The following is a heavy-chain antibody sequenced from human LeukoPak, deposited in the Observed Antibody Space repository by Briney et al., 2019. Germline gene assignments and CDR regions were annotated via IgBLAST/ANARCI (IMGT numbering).Heavy chain of an antibody. CDR3: ARGSGWLPDC. CDR1: GGSITSYY. J-gene: IGHJ4*02. D-gene: IGHD6-19*01. CDR2: IYYSGNT. V-gene: IGHV4-59*01. Sequence: PSETLSLTCTISGGSITSYYWSWIRQPPGKGLEWIGYIYYSGNTNYNPSLKSRVTISVDTSKNEFSLQLTSVTAADTAVYYRARGSGWLPDCWGQGTLVTVSS.